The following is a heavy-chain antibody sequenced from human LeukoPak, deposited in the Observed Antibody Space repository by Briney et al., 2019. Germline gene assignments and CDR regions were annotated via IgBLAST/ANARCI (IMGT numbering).Heavy chain of an antibody. CDR1: GFTFSSYA. D-gene: IGHD2-2*01. CDR2: ISGSGGNT. V-gene: IGHV3-23*01. Sequence: GRSLRLSCAASGFTFSSYAMSWVRQAQGKGLEWVSAISGSGGNTYYADSVTGRLTISRDNSKNTQYLQMNSLRAEDTAVYYCAKFHCSTTSCYDFDNWGEGNLVTVSS. CDR3: AKFHCSTTSCYDFDN. J-gene: IGHJ4*02.